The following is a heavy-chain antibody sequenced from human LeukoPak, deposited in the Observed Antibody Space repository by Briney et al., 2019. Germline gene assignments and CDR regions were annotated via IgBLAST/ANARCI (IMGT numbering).Heavy chain of an antibody. J-gene: IGHJ4*02. CDR3: ARVGRTPPFN. V-gene: IGHV3-74*01. CDR2: INPDGSST. CDR1: GFPFSTYA. Sequence: PGGSLRLSCAASGFPFSTYAMSWVRQAPGKGLEWVSQINPDGSSTDYADSVKGRFTSSRDNAKNTVYLQMNSLRAEDTAVYYCARVGRTPPFNWGQGTLVTVSS.